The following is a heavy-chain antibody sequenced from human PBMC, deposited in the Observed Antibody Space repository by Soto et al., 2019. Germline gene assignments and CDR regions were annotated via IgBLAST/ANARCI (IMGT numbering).Heavy chain of an antibody. CDR1: SDSISSYY. Sequence: TLSFTCTVSSDSISSYYWSWIRQPPGKRLEWIGYISYSGSTDYNPSLKSRVTISGDTSKNQFSLKVSSVTAADTAVYYCARGTSWQLPFDYWGQGTLVTVSS. V-gene: IGHV4-59*01. J-gene: IGHJ4*02. D-gene: IGHD6-13*01. CDR3: ARGTSWQLPFDY. CDR2: ISYSGST.